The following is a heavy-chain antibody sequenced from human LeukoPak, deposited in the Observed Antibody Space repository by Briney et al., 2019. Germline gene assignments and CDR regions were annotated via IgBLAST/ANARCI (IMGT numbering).Heavy chain of an antibody. CDR2: IRNDVINK. Sequence: GGYLRLFWAASAVTLSNYGMHSVRLAPRKGLEWEAFIRNDVINKYYADYVKGRFSISRINSMNLLYLLIDCLIAAHTGFYSCATLFITHVRIDTFDIWGQGTMVTVS. V-gene: IGHV3-30*02. D-gene: IGHD3-22*01. J-gene: IGHJ3*02. CDR3: ATLFITHVRIDTFDI. CDR1: AVTLSNYG.